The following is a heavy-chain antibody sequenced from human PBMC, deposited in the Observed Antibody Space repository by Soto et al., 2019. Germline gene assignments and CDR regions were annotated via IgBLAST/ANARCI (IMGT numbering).Heavy chain of an antibody. D-gene: IGHD6-6*01. CDR3: ARNLYSSFPGGWFDP. V-gene: IGHV1-69*13. CDR2: IIPIFGTA. CDR1: GGTFSSYA. J-gene: IGHJ5*02. Sequence: ASVKVSCKASGGTFSSYAISWVRQAPGQGLEWMGGIIPIFGTANYAQKFQGRVTITADESTSTAYMELSSLRSEDTAVYYCARNLYSSFPGGWFDPWGQGTLVTVSS.